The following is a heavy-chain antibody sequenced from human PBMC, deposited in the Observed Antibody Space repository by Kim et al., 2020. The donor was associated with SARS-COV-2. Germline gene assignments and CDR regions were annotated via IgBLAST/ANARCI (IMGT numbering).Heavy chain of an antibody. CDR3: ARDSGSYGYYGMDV. Sequence: ARKVQGRVTMTRDTTISTAYMELSRLRSDDTAVYYCARDSGSYGYYGMDVWGQGTTVTVSS. V-gene: IGHV1-2*02. J-gene: IGHJ6*02. D-gene: IGHD1-26*01.